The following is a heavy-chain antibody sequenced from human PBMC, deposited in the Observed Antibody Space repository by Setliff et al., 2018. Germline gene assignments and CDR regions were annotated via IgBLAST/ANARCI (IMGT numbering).Heavy chain of an antibody. CDR3: TKGRVGLAARAGY. J-gene: IGHJ4*02. CDR2: IYASGST. V-gene: IGHV4-61*02. D-gene: IGHD1-26*01. CDR1: GGSISSDSDY. Sequence: ASETLSLTCTVSGGSISSDSDYWSWIRQSAGKGLEWIGRIYASGSTEYNPSLGSRVTISVDTSRNQFSLQLSSVTSADTAIYYCTKGRVGLAARAGYWGQGTLVTV.